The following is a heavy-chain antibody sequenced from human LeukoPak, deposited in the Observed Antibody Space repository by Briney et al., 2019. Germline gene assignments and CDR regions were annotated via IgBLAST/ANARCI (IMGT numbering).Heavy chain of an antibody. CDR1: RFTFSDYF. CDR3: GTPKDAYRGEGTYAQSSYFYMDV. V-gene: IGHV3-11*01. Sequence: PGGSLRLSCAASRFTFSDYFMSGIRQAPGRGVTWVSYISNRGTTIYYADSVKGRFTVSRNNAKNSLYLHMDSRRAEDQAVVYCGTPKDAYRGEGTYAQSSYFYMDVWGKATTVTVSS. J-gene: IGHJ6*03. D-gene: IGHD5-12*01. CDR2: ISNRGTTI.